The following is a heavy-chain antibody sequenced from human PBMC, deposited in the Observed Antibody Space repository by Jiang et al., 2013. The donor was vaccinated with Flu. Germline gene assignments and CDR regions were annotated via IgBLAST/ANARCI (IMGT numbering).Heavy chain of an antibody. D-gene: IGHD3-16*01. J-gene: IGHJ4*02. CDR2: ISSSSSYI. CDR1: GFTFSSYS. Sequence: VQLLESGGGLVKPGGSLRLSCAASGFTFSSYSMNWVRQAPGKGLEWVSSISSSSSYIYYADSVKGRFTISRDNAKNSLYLQMNSLRAEDTAVYYCARDQGSVEGLGLDYWGQGTLVTVSS. V-gene: IGHV3-21*01. CDR3: ARDQGSVEGLGLDY.